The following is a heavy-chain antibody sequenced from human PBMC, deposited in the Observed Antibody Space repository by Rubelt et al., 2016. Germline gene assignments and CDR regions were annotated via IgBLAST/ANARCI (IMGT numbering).Heavy chain of an antibody. Sequence: QVQLVQSGAEVKKPGASVKVSCKASGYTFTSYYMHWVRQAPGQGLEWMGIINPSGGSTSYAKKFRGRATMTRDTSTGTVYMELSSLRSEDTAVYYCARGGGVVVVPAATYVDDWGQGTLVTVSS. CDR2: INPSGGST. CDR1: GYTFTSYY. D-gene: IGHD2-2*01. CDR3: ARGGGVVVVPAATYVDD. J-gene: IGHJ4*02. V-gene: IGHV1-46*01.